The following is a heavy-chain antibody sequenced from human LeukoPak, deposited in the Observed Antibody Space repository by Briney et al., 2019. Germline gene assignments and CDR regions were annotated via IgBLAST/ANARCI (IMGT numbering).Heavy chain of an antibody. Sequence: PSETLSLTCTVSGASISSYYWSWIRQPPGKGLEWIGYFYYSGDTNYNPSLESRVTISVGTSKNQISLRLNSVTAADTAVYYCARHFKHQLVRGYYYLMDVWGQGTTVTVSS. D-gene: IGHD6-13*01. J-gene: IGHJ6*02. CDR1: GASISSYY. CDR3: ARHFKHQLVRGYYYLMDV. V-gene: IGHV4-59*08. CDR2: FYYSGDT.